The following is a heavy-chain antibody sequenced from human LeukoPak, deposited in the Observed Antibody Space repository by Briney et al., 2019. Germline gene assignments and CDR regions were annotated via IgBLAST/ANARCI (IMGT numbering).Heavy chain of an antibody. CDR2: INHSGST. V-gene: IGHV4-34*01. CDR1: GGSFSGYY. D-gene: IGHD3-22*01. J-gene: IGHJ5*02. CDR3: ARAGYYYDSSGSNWFDP. Sequence: SETLSLTCAVYGGSFSGYYLSWIRQPPGKGLEWIGEINHSGSTNYNPSLKSRVTISVDTSKNQFSLKLNSVTAADTAVYYCARAGYYYDSSGSNWFDPWGQGTLVTVSS.